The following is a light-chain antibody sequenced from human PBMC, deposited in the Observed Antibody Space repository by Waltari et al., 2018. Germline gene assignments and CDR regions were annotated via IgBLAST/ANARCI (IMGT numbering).Light chain of an antibody. CDR3: YSRDNSGDHLRV. V-gene: IGLV3-19*01. J-gene: IGLJ1*01. Sequence: SSELTQDPAVSVAFGQTVRITCQGNSLRGYYASWYQQKPGQAPVLIIYGKNTRPSGIPDRFSGSSSGNTGSLTITGAQAEDEADYYCYSRDNSGDHLRVFGTGTKVTVL. CDR1: SLRGYY. CDR2: GKN.